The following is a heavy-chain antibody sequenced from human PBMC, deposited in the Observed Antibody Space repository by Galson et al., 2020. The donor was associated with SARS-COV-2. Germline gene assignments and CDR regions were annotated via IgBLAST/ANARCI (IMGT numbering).Heavy chain of an antibody. V-gene: IGHV3-21*01. CDR2: ISSSSRYV. Sequence: NSGGSLRLSCVGSDFTFSTYSMNWVRQAPGKGLEWVSSISSSSRYVYYADSVKDRFTISRDNAKKSVYLQMNSLRVEDKALYYCVGDRVTMGQGGGWFDSWGQGTLVTVSS. D-gene: IGHD3-10*01. J-gene: IGHJ5*01. CDR1: DFTFSTYS. CDR3: VGDRVTMGQGGGWFDS.